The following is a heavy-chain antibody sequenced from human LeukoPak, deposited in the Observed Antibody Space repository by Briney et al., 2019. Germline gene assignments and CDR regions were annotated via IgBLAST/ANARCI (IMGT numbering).Heavy chain of an antibody. V-gene: IGHV4-59*08. CDR2: IYYSGST. J-gene: IGHJ4*02. D-gene: IGHD3-22*01. CDR3: ARRITMIGGGWYFDY. CDR1: GGSISSYY. Sequence: ASETLSLTCTVSGGSISSYYWSWIRQPPGKGLGWIGYIYYSGSTNYNPSLKSRVTISVDTSKNQFSLKLSSVTAADTAVYYCARRITMIGGGWYFDYWGQGTLVTVSS.